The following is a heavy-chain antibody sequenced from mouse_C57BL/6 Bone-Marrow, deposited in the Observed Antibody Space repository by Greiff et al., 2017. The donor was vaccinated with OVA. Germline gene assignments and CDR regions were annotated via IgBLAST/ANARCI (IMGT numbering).Heavy chain of an antibody. V-gene: IGHV1-81*01. D-gene: IGHD2-5*01. CDR2: IYPRSGNT. J-gene: IGHJ4*01. CDR1: GYTFTSYG. Sequence: VKLMESGPELVKPGASVKLSCKASGYTFTSYGISWVKQRTGQGLEWIGEIYPRSGNTYYNEKFKGKATLTADKSSSTAYMELRSLTSEDSAVYFCHSNYEKYAMDYWGQGTSVTVSS. CDR3: HSNYEKYAMDY.